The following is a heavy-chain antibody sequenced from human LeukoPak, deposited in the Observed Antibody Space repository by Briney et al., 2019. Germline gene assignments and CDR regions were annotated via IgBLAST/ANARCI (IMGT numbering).Heavy chain of an antibody. D-gene: IGHD6-13*01. CDR2: IYYRGHT. J-gene: IGHJ4*02. V-gene: IGHV4-39*01. CDR3: ARRDAAAGRRIDY. Sequence: SQTLSLTCSVSGGSISSSSYYWGWVRQPPGEGLEWIGTIYYRGHTYYNPSLKTRVTISEATSKNQFSLTLSPVTAADTAVYYCARRDAAAGRRIDYWGQGTLVTVSS. CDR1: GGSISSSSYY.